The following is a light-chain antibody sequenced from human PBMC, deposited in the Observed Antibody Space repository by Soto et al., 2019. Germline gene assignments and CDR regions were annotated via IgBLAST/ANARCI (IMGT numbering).Light chain of an antibody. CDR2: DTS. J-gene: IGKJ1*01. V-gene: IGKV3-11*01. Sequence: ETVLTQSPSTLSLSPGERDTLSCRASQNIRSFLAWYQQRPGQAPRLLIYDTSNRATGIPARFSGSGSGTDFTLTISSLDPEDFAVYYCQQRINWPRTFGQGTKWIS. CDR3: QQRINWPRT. CDR1: QNIRSF.